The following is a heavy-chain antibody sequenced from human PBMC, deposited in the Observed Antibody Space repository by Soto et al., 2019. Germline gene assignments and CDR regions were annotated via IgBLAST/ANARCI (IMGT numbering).Heavy chain of an antibody. Sequence: PWGSLRLSCAASGFTFSSYAMGWVRQDPGKGLDWVSVISGSVGITYSADSVKGRFTISRDNSKSILYLQMNSLRAEDTAVYYCAKGIPDTGGYYYYSMDVLGQGTAVTVSS. V-gene: IGHV3-23*01. CDR2: ISGSVGIT. J-gene: IGHJ6*02. CDR1: GFTFSSYA. CDR3: AKGIPDTGGYYYYSMDV. D-gene: IGHD5-18*01.